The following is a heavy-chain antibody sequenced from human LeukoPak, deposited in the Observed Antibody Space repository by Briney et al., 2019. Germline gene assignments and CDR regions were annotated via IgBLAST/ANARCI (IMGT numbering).Heavy chain of an antibody. J-gene: IGHJ4*02. V-gene: IGHV1-18*01. CDR1: GGTFSSYA. D-gene: IGHD1-26*01. Sequence: VASVKVSCKASGGTFSSYAISWVRQAPGQGLEWMGWISAYNGNTNYAQKLQGRVTMTTDTSTSTAYMELRSLRSDDTAVYYCARGATYHSKWVYWGQGTLVTVSS. CDR2: ISAYNGNT. CDR3: ARGATYHSKWVY.